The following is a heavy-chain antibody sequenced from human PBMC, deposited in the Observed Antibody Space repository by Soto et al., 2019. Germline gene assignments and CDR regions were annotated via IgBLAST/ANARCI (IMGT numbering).Heavy chain of an antibody. V-gene: IGHV1-69*01. Sequence: QVQLVQSGAEVKKPGASVKVSCKASGYTFSSYAISWVRQAPGQGLEWMGGIIPIFGTANYAQKFQGRVTITADESTSTAYMELSSLRSEDTAVYYCARDHEGSWYYFDYWGQGTLVTVSS. J-gene: IGHJ4*02. D-gene: IGHD6-13*01. CDR1: GYTFSSYA. CDR2: IIPIFGTA. CDR3: ARDHEGSWYYFDY.